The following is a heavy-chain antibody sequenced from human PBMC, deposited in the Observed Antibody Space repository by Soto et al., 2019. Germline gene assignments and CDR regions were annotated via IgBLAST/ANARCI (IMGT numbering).Heavy chain of an antibody. V-gene: IGHV3-33*01. J-gene: IGHJ5*02. CDR3: ARDLADCSGGLWSDP. CDR1: GFTFSCHG. CDR2: IWYDGSKK. Sequence: GGSLRPFCATSGFTFSCHGLHWVRQAPGQGPEWVAVIWYDGSKKYYADSVKGRFTISRDNSKNSLYLQMNSLRAEDTAGYDCARDLADCSGGLWSDPWGQGTLVTVSS. D-gene: IGHD2-21*01.